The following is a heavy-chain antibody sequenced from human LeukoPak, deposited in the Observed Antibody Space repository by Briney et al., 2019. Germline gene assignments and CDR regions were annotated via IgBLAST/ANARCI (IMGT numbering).Heavy chain of an antibody. CDR2: INPDGNKK. Sequence: GGSLRLSCAVSGLTFSSSWMDWVRQAPGKGLEWVASINPDGNKKYSADSVKGRFTISRDNAENSLYLQMNSLRVEDTAFYYCARDLAYSRLDYWGQGTLVTVSS. J-gene: IGHJ4*02. CDR1: GLTFSSSW. V-gene: IGHV3-7*01. CDR3: ARDLAYSRLDY. D-gene: IGHD5-18*01.